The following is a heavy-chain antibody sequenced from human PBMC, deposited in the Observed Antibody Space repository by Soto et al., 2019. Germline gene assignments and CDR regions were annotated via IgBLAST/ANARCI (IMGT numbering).Heavy chain of an antibody. CDR2: ISDDGTTK. J-gene: IGHJ4*02. D-gene: IGHD5-12*01. V-gene: IGHV3-74*03. CDR3: ARGPPVKSGKNFAGDY. CDR1: GFTFSIYW. Sequence: EVHLVESGGGLVQPGGSLRLSCAASGFTFSIYWFHWVRQTPGKGLVWVSCISDDGTTKTYGDSVKGRFTISRDNAKNXLYLQMSSLEAEVTAVYFCARGPPVKSGKNFAGDYWGQGTLVTVSS.